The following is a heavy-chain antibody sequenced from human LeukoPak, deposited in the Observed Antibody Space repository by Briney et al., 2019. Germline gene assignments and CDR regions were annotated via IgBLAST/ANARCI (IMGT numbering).Heavy chain of an antibody. V-gene: IGHV4-59*12. D-gene: IGHD3-16*02. Sequence: PSETLSLTCTVSGGSISNDYWSWVRQPPGKGLEWIGYIYYTGSTNYNPSLKSRVTISVDTSKNQFSLKLSSVTAADTAVYYCARKQTGYDYVWGSYRSRNYFDYWGQGTLVTVSS. J-gene: IGHJ4*02. CDR2: IYYTGST. CDR1: GGSISNDY. CDR3: ARKQTGYDYVWGSYRSRNYFDY.